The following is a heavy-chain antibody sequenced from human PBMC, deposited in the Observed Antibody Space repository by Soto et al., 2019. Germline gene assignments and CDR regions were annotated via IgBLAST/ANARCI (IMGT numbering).Heavy chain of an antibody. J-gene: IGHJ5*02. V-gene: IGHV4-34*01. CDR2: INHSGST. D-gene: IGHD6-25*01. CDR3: ARGIRGNNWFDP. Sequence: SETLSLTCAVYGGSFSGYYWSWIRQPPGKGLEWIGEINHSGSTNYNPSLKSRVTISVDTSKNQFSLKLSSVTAADTAVYYCARGIRGNNWFDPWGQGTLVTVSS. CDR1: GGSFSGYY.